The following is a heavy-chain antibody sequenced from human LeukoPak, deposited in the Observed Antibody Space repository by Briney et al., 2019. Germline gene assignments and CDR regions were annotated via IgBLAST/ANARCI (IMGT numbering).Heavy chain of an antibody. D-gene: IGHD6-19*01. CDR1: GFTFTSYA. J-gene: IGHJ4*02. Sequence: PGGSLRLSCAASGFTFTSYAMSRVRQAPGKGLEWVSFIGTSGNTIYYADSVKGRFTVSRDNAKNSLYLQMNSLRAEDTAVYYCARDQWLDYWGQGTLVTVSS. CDR3: ARDQWLDY. CDR2: IGTSGNTI. V-gene: IGHV3-48*01.